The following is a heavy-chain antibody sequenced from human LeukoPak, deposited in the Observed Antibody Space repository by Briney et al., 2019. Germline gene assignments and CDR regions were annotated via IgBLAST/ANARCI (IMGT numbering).Heavy chain of an antibody. Sequence: GGSLRLSCAASGFSLSNYWMHWVRQAQGKGLMWVSQISPDGSQTFYADSVKGRFAISRDNAKNTLFLQMDSLRAEDTALYYCVRSLRSADFWGQGTLVTVSS. CDR2: ISPDGSQT. V-gene: IGHV3-74*01. J-gene: IGHJ4*02. CDR3: VRSLRSADF. CDR1: GFSLSNYW.